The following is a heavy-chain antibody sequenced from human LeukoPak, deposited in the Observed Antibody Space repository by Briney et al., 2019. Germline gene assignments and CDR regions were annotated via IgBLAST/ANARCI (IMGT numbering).Heavy chain of an antibody. D-gene: IGHD2/OR15-2a*01. V-gene: IGHV4-34*01. Sequence: PSETLSLTCAVSGGSFSDYYWSWIRQPPGKGLEWIGEINHSGSTNYNPSFKSRVTISVATSKNQFSLKLSSVTAADTAVYYCARGTVVSAASWFDPWGQGTLVTVSS. CDR2: INHSGST. CDR3: ARGTVVSAASWFDP. CDR1: GGSFSDYY. J-gene: IGHJ5*02.